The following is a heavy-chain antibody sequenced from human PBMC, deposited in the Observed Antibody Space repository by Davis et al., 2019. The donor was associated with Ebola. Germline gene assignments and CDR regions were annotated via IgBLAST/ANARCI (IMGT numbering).Heavy chain of an antibody. CDR3: ARDLKEPRPSYYYGMDV. CDR2: IRSKGYGGKT. J-gene: IGHJ6*02. V-gene: IGHV3-49*04. CDR1: GFTFGDYA. D-gene: IGHD6-6*01. Sequence: GESLKISCSGFGFTFGDYAMNWVRQAPGKGLEWVGFIRSKGYGGKTQYAATVRGRFTISRDDSNNIAYLQMNSLKIDDTAVYYCARDLKEPRPSYYYGMDVWGQGTTVTVSS.